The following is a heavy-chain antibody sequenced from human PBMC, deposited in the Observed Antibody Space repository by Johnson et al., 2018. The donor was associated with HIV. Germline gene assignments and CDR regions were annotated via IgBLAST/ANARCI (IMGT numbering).Heavy chain of an antibody. Sequence: VQLVESGGGVVRPGGSLRLSCAASGFTFNTYGMHWVRQAPGKGLEWVAVISYDGSNKYYADSVKGRFTISRDNSKNALYLRMNSLRAEDMAVYYCAKERGKRWLHPRDAFDIWGQGTMVTVSS. CDR3: AKERGKRWLHPRDAFDI. CDR1: GFTFNTYG. CDR2: ISYDGSNK. J-gene: IGHJ3*02. D-gene: IGHD5-24*01. V-gene: IGHV3-30*18.